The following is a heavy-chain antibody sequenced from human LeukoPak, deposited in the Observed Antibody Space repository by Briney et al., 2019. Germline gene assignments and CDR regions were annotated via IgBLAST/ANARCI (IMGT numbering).Heavy chain of an antibody. V-gene: IGHV4-59*01. CDR1: GGSISSYY. J-gene: IGHJ4*02. CDR3: ARTRKTYYDSSGYYSAFDY. D-gene: IGHD3-22*01. CDR2: IYYSGNT. Sequence: PSETLSLTCTVSGGSISSYYWSWLRQPPGKGLEWIGYIYYSGNTNYNPSLKSRVTISVDTSKNQFSLKLSSVTAADTAVYYCARTRKTYYDSSGYYSAFDYWGQGILVTVSS.